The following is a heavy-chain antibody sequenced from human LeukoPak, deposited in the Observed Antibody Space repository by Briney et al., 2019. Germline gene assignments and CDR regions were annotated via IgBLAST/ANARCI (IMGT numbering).Heavy chain of an antibody. CDR3: ARDRLGYSFDY. Sequence: PGGSLRLSCAASGFTVSSNYMSWVRQAPGKGLEWVSTIYSGGSTYYADTVKGRFTISRDKSKNTLYLQMNSLRAEDTAVYYCARDRLGYSFDYWGQGTLVTVSS. CDR1: GFTVSSNY. J-gene: IGHJ4*02. V-gene: IGHV3-53*01. D-gene: IGHD4-11*01. CDR2: IYSGGST.